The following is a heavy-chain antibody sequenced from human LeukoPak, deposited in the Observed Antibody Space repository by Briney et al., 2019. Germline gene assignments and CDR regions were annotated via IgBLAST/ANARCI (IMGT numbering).Heavy chain of an antibody. D-gene: IGHD2-8*02. J-gene: IGHJ4*02. CDR3: AKDEGTGGNNVFDN. V-gene: IGHV3-48*03. CDR2: ISSSGGTI. Sequence: QPGGSLRLSCAASGFPFSSYEMNWVRQAPGKGLEWISYISSSGGTIYYADSVKGRFTVSRDNAKRSLYLQMNTLRAEDTAVYYCAKDEGTGGNNVFDNWGQGILVTVSS. CDR1: GFPFSSYE.